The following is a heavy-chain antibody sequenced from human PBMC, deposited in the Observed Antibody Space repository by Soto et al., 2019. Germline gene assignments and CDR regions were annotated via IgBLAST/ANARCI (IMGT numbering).Heavy chain of an antibody. Sequence: GGSLRLSCAASGFTFSSYAMHWVRQAPGKGLEWVAVISYDGSNKYYADSVKGRFTISRDNSKNTLYLQMNSLRAEDTAVYYCARGATIFGESGWFDPWGQGTLVTVSS. J-gene: IGHJ5*02. CDR3: ARGATIFGESGWFDP. CDR2: ISYDGSNK. V-gene: IGHV3-30-3*01. D-gene: IGHD3-3*01. CDR1: GFTFSSYA.